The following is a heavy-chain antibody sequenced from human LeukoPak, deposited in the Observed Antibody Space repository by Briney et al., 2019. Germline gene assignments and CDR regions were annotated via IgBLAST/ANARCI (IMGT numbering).Heavy chain of an antibody. J-gene: IGHJ6*02. CDR2: IKQDGSEK. Sequence: GGSLRLSCAASGFTFSSYWMSWVRQAPGKGLEWVANIKQDGSEKYYVDSVKGRFTISRDNAKNSLYLQMNSLRAEDTAVYYCAREHDCSGGSCYFYSIYYYYYYGMDVWGQGTTVTVSS. CDR3: AREHDCSGGSCYFYSIYYYYYYGMDV. D-gene: IGHD2-15*01. V-gene: IGHV3-7*03. CDR1: GFTFSSYW.